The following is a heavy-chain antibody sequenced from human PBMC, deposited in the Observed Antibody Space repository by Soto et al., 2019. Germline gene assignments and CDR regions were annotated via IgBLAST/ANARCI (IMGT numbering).Heavy chain of an antibody. Sequence: QVQLVESGGGVVQPGRSLRLSCAASGFTFSSYGIHWVRQAPGNGLEWVAAIWDDGGNKYYTDSVKGRFTISRDNSKNTVYLQMNNLRAEDTAVYYCARVSGLGTAERGFDYWGQGTLVIVSS. CDR1: GFTFSSYG. CDR2: IWDDGGNK. CDR3: ARVSGLGTAERGFDY. D-gene: IGHD3-16*01. V-gene: IGHV3-33*01. J-gene: IGHJ4*02.